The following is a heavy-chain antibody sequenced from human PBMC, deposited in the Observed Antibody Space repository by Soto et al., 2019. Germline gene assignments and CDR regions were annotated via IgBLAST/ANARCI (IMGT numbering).Heavy chain of an antibody. CDR3: AHAYGGRSLS. CDR2: IYWDDSK. J-gene: IGHJ5*02. Sequence: QITLKESGPTLVKPTQTLTLTCTFSGFSLTTDRVGVGWIRQPPGAALEWLAVIYWDDSKTYRPSLESRLTITKDTSNNQVALTMTNMDSLDTATYYSAHAYGGRSLSWGQGTLVTVSS. D-gene: IGHD1-26*01. CDR1: GFSLTTDRVG. V-gene: IGHV2-5*02.